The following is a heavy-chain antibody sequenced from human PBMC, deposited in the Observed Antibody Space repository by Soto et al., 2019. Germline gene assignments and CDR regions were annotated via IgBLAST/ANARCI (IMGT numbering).Heavy chain of an antibody. Sequence: GGSLRRSCPPSGFTFSNYGMHWVRQAPGKGLEWVAVISYDGSNKYYADSVKCRFTISRDNSKNTLYLQMNSLRAEDTAVYYCAKVGAYDSSGYSTEYFQQGGQGTLVTVS. J-gene: IGHJ1*01. V-gene: IGHV3-30*18. CDR3: AKVGAYDSSGYSTEYFQQ. CDR2: ISYDGSNK. CDR1: GFTFSNYG. D-gene: IGHD3-22*01.